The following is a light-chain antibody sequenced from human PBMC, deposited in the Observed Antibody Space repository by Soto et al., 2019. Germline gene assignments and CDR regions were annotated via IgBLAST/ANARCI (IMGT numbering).Light chain of an antibody. Sequence: DIVLTQSPGTLSLSPGERATLSCRASQSVYNRYLAWYQQKPGQAPRLLIYGASSRATGIPDRFSGSGSETEFTLTISRLEPEDFAVYYCQQYGSSPLTFRQGTKVEVK. CDR2: GAS. CDR1: QSVYNRY. J-gene: IGKJ1*01. V-gene: IGKV3-20*01. CDR3: QQYGSSPLT.